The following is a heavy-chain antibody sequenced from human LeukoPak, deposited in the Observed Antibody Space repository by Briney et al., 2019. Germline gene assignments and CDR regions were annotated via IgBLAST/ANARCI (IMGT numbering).Heavy chain of an antibody. CDR3: ITIFGVASDY. CDR2: IYHSGST. V-gene: IGHV4-4*02. CDR1: GGSISSRNW. Sequence: PSETLSLTCAVSGGSISSRNWWSWVRQPPGKGLEWIGEIYHSGSTNYNPSLKTRVTISVDTSKNQFSLKLSSVTAADTAVYYCITIFGVASDYWGQGTLVTVSS. D-gene: IGHD3-3*01. J-gene: IGHJ4*02.